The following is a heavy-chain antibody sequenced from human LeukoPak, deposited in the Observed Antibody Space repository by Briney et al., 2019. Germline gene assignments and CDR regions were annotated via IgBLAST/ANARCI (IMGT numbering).Heavy chain of an antibody. CDR2: VHADGDFT. D-gene: IGHD4-17*01. V-gene: IGHV3-23*01. J-gene: IGHJ3*02. CDR1: GFTFSNAW. Sequence: GGSLRLSCAASGFTFSNAWMSWVRQAPGKGLEWVSSVHADGDFTYYADSVRGRFTVSRDNSESSLYLQMNGLKAEDTALYYCAKDPNGDYVGAFDMWGQGTMVTVSS. CDR3: AKDPNGDYVGAFDM.